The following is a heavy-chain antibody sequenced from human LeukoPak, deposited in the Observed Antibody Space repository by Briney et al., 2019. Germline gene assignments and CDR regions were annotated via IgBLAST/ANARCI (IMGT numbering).Heavy chain of an antibody. D-gene: IGHD6-13*01. Sequence: GGSLRLSCAASGFTFSSYAMSWVRQAPGKGLEWVSAISGSGGSTHYADSVKGRFTISRDNSKNTLYLQMNSLRAEDTAVYYCAIRTVVPYSSSWGYWGQGTLVTVSS. CDR2: ISGSGGST. V-gene: IGHV3-23*01. J-gene: IGHJ4*02. CDR1: GFTFSSYA. CDR3: AIRTVVPYSSSWGY.